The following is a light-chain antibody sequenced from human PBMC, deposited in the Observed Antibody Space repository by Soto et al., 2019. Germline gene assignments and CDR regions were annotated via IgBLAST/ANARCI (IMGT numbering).Light chain of an antibody. Sequence: EIVMTQSPATLSASPGERATLSCRASQSVRSNLAWYQQKPGQAPRLLISAASSRATGIPDRFSGSGSGTDFTLTIRRLEPEDFAVYYCQQYVSSPRTFGQGTKVDIK. CDR2: AAS. J-gene: IGKJ1*01. CDR1: QSVRSN. CDR3: QQYVSSPRT. V-gene: IGKV3D-15*01.